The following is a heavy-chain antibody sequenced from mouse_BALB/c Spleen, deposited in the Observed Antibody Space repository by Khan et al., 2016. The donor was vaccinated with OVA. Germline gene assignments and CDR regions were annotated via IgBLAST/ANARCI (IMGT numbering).Heavy chain of an antibody. J-gene: IGHJ3*01. D-gene: IGHD4-1*01. CDR1: GYTFTDYV. CDR3: ARAGWDVFAY. Sequence: QLQQSGPELVKPGASVKMSCKASGYTFTDYVMNWVKQRTGQGLEWIGQIYPGSDSTYYNEKFKGKATLTADRSSSPAYMQLSSLTSEDSAVYFCARAGWDVFAYWGQGTLVTVSA. V-gene: IGHV1-77*01. CDR2: IYPGSDST.